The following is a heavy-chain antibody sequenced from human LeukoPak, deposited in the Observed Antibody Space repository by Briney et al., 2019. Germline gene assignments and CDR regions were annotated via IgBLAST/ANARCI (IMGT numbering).Heavy chain of an antibody. V-gene: IGHV3-7*03. D-gene: IGHD3-16*01. Sequence: GGSLRLSCAASGFTFSSYWMNWARQAPGKGLEWVASINHNGNVNYYVDSVKGLFTISRDNAKNSLYLQMSNLRAEDTAVYFCARGGGLDVWGQGATVTVSS. CDR3: ARGGGLDV. CDR1: GFTFSSYW. CDR2: INHNGNVN. J-gene: IGHJ6*02.